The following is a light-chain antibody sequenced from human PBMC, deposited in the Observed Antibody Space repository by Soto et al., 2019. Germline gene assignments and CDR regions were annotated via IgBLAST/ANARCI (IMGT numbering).Light chain of an antibody. CDR1: QSINTN. CDR2: GAS. Sequence: ETVMTQSPATLSVSPGERATFSCRASQSINTNLAWFQLKPGQAPRLLIYGASIRAAGIPARFSGSGSATEFSLTISSLQSEDFGVFFCQQYDQWWTFGQGTKVEVK. J-gene: IGKJ1*01. CDR3: QQYDQWWT. V-gene: IGKV3-15*01.